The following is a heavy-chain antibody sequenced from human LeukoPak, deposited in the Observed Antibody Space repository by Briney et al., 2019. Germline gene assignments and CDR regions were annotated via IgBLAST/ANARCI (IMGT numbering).Heavy chain of an antibody. CDR2: IYYSGST. CDR1: GGSISSYY. CDR3: ARARSTMVGYYFDY. J-gene: IGHJ4*02. D-gene: IGHD3-10*02. Sequence: SETLSLTCTVSGGSISSYYWSWIRQPPGKGLEWIGYIYYSGSTNYNPSLKSRVTISVDTSKNQFSLKLSSVTAADTAVYYCARARSTMVGYYFDYWGQGTLVTVSS. V-gene: IGHV4-59*01.